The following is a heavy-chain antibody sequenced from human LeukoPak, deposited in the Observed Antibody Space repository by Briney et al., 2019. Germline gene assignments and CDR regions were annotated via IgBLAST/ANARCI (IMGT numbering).Heavy chain of an antibody. CDR2: ISGGSGSTI. Sequence: QPGGSLRLSCAASGFNFGSYEMSWFRQAPGKGLEWISYISGGSGSTIYYADSVKGRFTISRDNALYLQLNSLRAEDTAIYYCAGDPTSSRAMAYFDYWGQGTLVAVSS. V-gene: IGHV3-48*03. D-gene: IGHD3-16*01. CDR1: GFNFGSYE. CDR3: AGDPTSSRAMAYFDY. J-gene: IGHJ4*02.